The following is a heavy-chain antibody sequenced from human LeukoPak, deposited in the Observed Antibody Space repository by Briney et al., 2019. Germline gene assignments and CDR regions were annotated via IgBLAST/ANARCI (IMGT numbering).Heavy chain of an antibody. D-gene: IGHD4-11*01. CDR3: ARDPPYDYSFVD. CDR1: GYSISSGYY. CDR2: IYHSGST. J-gene: IGHJ4*02. V-gene: IGHV4-38-2*02. Sequence: PSETLSLTCTVSGYSISSGYYWGWIRQPPGKGLEWIGSIYHSGSTYYNPSLKSRVTMSIDTSKNQFSLKLSSVTAADTAVYYCARDPPYDYSFVDWGQGTLVTVSS.